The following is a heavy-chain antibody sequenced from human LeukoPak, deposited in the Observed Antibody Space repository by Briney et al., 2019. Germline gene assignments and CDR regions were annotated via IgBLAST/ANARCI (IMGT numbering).Heavy chain of an antibody. V-gene: IGHV3-21*01. CDR1: GFTFTDYS. CDR3: ARARLGYYDEYFDP. Sequence: GGPLRLSCTTSGFTFTDYSMTWVRQAPGKGLEWVSSITSTSSHINYADSVKGRFTISRDNAKNALFLQMNSLTDEDTAVYYCARARLGYYDEYFDPWGQGTQVTVSS. D-gene: IGHD3-16*01. CDR2: ITSTSSHI. J-gene: IGHJ5*02.